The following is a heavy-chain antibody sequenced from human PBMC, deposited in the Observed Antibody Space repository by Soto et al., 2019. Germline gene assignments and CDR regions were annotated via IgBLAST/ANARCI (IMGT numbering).Heavy chain of an antibody. V-gene: IGHV1-18*01. Sequence: TSYARWCLRHANKKGLEWMGWISAYNGNTNYAQKLQGRVTMTTDTSTSTAYMELRSLRSDDTAVYYCARVKQQLGIDYYYYYYGMDVWGQGTTVTVSS. CDR3: ARVKQQLGIDYYYYYYGMDV. CDR2: ISAYNGNT. J-gene: IGHJ6*02. CDR1: TSYA. D-gene: IGHD6-13*01.